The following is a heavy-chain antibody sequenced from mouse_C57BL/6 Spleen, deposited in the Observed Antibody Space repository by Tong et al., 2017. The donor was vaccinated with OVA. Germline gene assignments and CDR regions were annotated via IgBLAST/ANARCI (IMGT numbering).Heavy chain of an antibody. CDR2: IWTGGGT. V-gene: IGHV2-9-2*01. CDR3: VRDMWFAY. J-gene: IGHJ3*01. CDR1: GFSLTSYD. Sequence: VQLKESGPGLVAPSQSLSITCTVSGFSLTSYDISWIRQPPGKGLEWLGVIWTGGGTNYNSAFMSRLSISKDNSKSQVFLKMNSLQPDDTAIYYCVRDMWFAYWGQGTLVTVSA.